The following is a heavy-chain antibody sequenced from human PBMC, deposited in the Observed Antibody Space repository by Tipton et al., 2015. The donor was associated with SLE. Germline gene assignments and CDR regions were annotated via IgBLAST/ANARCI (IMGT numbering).Heavy chain of an antibody. Sequence: TLSLTCTVSGGSISSSSYYWGWIRQPPGKGLEWIGYIYYSGSTNYNPSLKSRVTISVDTSKNQFSLKLSSVTAADTAVYYCARDRVPYSSGCFDIWGQGTVVTVSS. D-gene: IGHD6-19*01. CDR1: GGSISSSSYY. J-gene: IGHJ3*02. CDR3: ARDRVPYSSGCFDI. V-gene: IGHV4-61*01. CDR2: IYYSGST.